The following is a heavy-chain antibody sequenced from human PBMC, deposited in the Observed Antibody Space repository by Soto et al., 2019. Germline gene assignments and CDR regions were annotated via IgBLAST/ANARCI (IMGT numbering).Heavy chain of an antibody. CDR2: ITATAT. J-gene: IGHJ5*02. V-gene: IGHV3-23*01. D-gene: IGHD2-8*01. Sequence: EVQLLESGGGFVQPGGSLRLSCAASGFNFRQYAMVWVRQAPGKGLEWVSAITATATHYADSVKGRFTISKDSSMTTLYLDINNLRVEDTAVYYCAKGMVPDQWGQGTLITFSS. CDR1: GFNFRQYA. CDR3: AKGMVPDQ.